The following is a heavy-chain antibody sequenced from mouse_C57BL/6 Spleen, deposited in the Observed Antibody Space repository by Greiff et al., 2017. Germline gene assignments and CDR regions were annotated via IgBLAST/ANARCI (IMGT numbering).Heavy chain of an antibody. V-gene: IGHV1-15*01. D-gene: IGHD2-2*01. CDR2: IDPETGCT. Sequence: VQLQQSGAELVRPGASVTLSCKASGYTFTDYVMHWVKQTPVHGLEWIGAIDPETGCTAYNQKFKGKAILTTDKSSSTAYMELRSLTSEDSAVYYCTRYYFGYLPWFAYWGQGTLVTVSA. CDR3: TRYYFGYLPWFAY. J-gene: IGHJ3*01. CDR1: GYTFTDYV.